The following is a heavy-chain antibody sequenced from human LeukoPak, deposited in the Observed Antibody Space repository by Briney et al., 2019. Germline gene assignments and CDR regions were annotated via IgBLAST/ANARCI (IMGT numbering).Heavy chain of an antibody. D-gene: IGHD4-17*01. Sequence: SETLSLTRTVSGGSISSSSDYWGWIRQPPGKGLEWIGSIYYSGSTYYNPSLKSRVTISVDTSKNQFSLKLSSVTAADTAVYYCASSAYGDLPDWGQGTLVTVSS. V-gene: IGHV4-39*07. CDR1: GGSISSSSDY. CDR3: ASSAYGDLPD. CDR2: IYYSGST. J-gene: IGHJ4*02.